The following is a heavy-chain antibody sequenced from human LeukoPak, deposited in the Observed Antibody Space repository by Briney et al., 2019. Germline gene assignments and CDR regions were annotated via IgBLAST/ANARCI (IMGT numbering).Heavy chain of an antibody. Sequence: GSHRLSCAASGFSFSNYEMNWVCQAPGKGLEWVSYISSSGSTTYHAETVKGRFTISRDNAKNSLYLQMNSLRPEDTAVYYCARRRGGRPVDYWGPGNLDSVSS. CDR3: ARRRGGRPVDY. CDR1: GFSFSNYE. V-gene: IGHV3-48*03. D-gene: IGHD3-10*01. J-gene: IGHJ4*02. CDR2: ISSSGSTT.